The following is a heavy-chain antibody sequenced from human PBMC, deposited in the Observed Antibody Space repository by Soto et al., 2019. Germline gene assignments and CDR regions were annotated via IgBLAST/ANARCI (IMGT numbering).Heavy chain of an antibody. CDR2: ISYDGGNK. D-gene: IGHD3-3*01. CDR3: ARDKDQYDFWGGTLDS. CDR1: NFVFSVYS. Sequence: QLVESGGGVVQPERSLKLSCTASNFVFSVYSLHWVRQAPGKGLEWVALISYDGGNKYYADSVKGRLTISRDNSKNTLYLQMHSLRREDTAVYYCARDKDQYDFWGGTLDSWGQGTLVTVSS. J-gene: IGHJ4*02. V-gene: IGHV3-30-3*01.